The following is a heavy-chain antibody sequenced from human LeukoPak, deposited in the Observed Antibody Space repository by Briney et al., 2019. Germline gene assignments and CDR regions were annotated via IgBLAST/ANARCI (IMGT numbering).Heavy chain of an antibody. CDR3: ARGRIAVAGGRMGYYFDY. J-gene: IGHJ4*02. CDR2: IKQDGSEK. Sequence: GGSLRLSCAASGFTFSSYWMSWVRQAPGKGLEWVANIKQDGSEKYYVDSVKGRFTISRDNAKNSLYLQMNSLRAEDTAVYYCARGRIAVAGGRMGYYFDYWGQGTLVTVSS. CDR1: GFTFSSYW. V-gene: IGHV3-7*01. D-gene: IGHD6-19*01.